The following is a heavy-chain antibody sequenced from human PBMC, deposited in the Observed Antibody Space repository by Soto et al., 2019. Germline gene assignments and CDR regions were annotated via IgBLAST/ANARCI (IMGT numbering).Heavy chain of an antibody. Sequence: TVSGGSISSSSYYWGWIRQPPGKGLEWIGSIYYSGSTYYNPSLKSRVTISVDTSKNQFSLKLSSVTAADTAVYYCARHVPLMAYQLLSGWFDPWGQGTLVTVSS. J-gene: IGHJ5*02. D-gene: IGHD2-2*01. CDR2: IYYSGST. CDR1: GGSISSSSYY. CDR3: ARHVPLMAYQLLSGWFDP. V-gene: IGHV4-39*01.